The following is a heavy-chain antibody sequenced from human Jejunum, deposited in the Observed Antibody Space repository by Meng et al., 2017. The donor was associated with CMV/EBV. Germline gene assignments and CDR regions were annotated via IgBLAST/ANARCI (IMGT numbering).Heavy chain of an antibody. CDR2: IYESGSI. Sequence: WWRWVRQAPGRGLGWIEEIYESGSINYDTSLRSRVTISIDKSRNQFSLNLNPVTAADTAVYYCATGQTDCDRTMCQWWLGRFDRWGQGALVTVSS. CDR1: W. J-gene: IGHJ4*02. CDR3: ATGQTDCDRTMCQWWLGRFDR. V-gene: IGHV4-4*02. D-gene: IGHD2-15*01.